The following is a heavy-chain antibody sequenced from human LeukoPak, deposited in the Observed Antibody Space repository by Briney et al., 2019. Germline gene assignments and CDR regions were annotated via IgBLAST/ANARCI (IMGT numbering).Heavy chain of an antibody. CDR3: ANERKGGYSVVVTATNFDY. J-gene: IGHJ4*02. CDR1: GFTFSSYA. CDR2: ISGSGGST. V-gene: IGHV3-23*01. Sequence: GGSLRLSCAASGFTFSSYAMSWVRPAPGKGLEWVSAISGSGGSTYYADSVKGRFTISRDNSKNTLYLQMNSLRAEETAVDYCANERKGGYSVVVTATNFDYWGQGTLVTVSS. D-gene: IGHD2-21*02.